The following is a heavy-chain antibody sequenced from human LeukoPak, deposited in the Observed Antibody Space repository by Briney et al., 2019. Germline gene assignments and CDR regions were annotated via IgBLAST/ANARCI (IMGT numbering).Heavy chain of an antibody. CDR3: AGSSYTTRGTGNWFDP. J-gene: IGHJ5*02. CDR1: GDSVSSNSAA. Sequence: SQTLSLTCAISGDSVSSNSAAWNWIRQSPSRGLERLGRTYYRSKWYNDYAVSVKSRITINPDTSKNQFSLQLNSVTPEDTAVYYCAGSSYTTRGTGNWFDPWGQGTLVTVSS. V-gene: IGHV6-1*01. D-gene: IGHD3-16*02. CDR2: TYYRSKWYN.